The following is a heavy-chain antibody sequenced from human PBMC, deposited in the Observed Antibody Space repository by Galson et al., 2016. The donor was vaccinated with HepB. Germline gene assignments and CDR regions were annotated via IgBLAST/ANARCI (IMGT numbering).Heavy chain of an antibody. J-gene: IGHJ4*02. V-gene: IGHV3-30-3*01. CDR3: AREPRIAATGTLDY. Sequence: SLRLSCAASGFPFSSYAMHWVRQAPGKGLEWVAVISYDGNNKFYADSVQGRFTISRDNSKNTLFLQINSLRAEDTAVYSCAREPRIAATGTLDYWGQGALVTVSS. CDR2: ISYDGNNK. D-gene: IGHD6-13*01. CDR1: GFPFSSYA.